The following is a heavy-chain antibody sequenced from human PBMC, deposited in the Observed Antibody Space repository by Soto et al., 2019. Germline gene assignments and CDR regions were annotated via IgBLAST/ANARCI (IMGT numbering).Heavy chain of an antibody. D-gene: IGHD3-10*01. CDR1: GFSLSTSGMC. J-gene: IGHJ6*02. CDR3: CHCRWFGELFSGMDV. Sequence: SGPTLVNPTQTLTLTCTFSGFSLSTSGMCVSWIRQPPGKALEWLALIDWDDDKYYSTSLKTRLTISKDTSKNQVALTMTNMDPVDTATYYCCHCRWFGELFSGMDVWGQGTTVTVSS. V-gene: IGHV2-70*01. CDR2: IDWDDDK.